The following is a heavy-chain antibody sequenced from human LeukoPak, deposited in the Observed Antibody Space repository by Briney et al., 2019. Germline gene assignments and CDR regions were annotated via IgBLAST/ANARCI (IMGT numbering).Heavy chain of an antibody. V-gene: IGHV1-2*02. CDR1: VYTLTGYY. CDR3: ERADVDTAPGGY. CDR2: IHYNSGCT. Sequence: ASVTVSCKASVYTLTGYYMHWVRQAPGQGLAWMGWIHYNSGCTNYAQKFQGRVTMTRETSISTVDIAPSRLTSDDTAVYYCERADVDTAPGGYWGQGTLVTVSS. D-gene: IGHD5-18*01. J-gene: IGHJ4*02.